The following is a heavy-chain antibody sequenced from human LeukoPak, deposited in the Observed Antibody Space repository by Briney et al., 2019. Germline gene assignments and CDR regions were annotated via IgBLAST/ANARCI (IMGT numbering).Heavy chain of an antibody. CDR2: IYTSGST. J-gene: IGHJ6*02. CDR3: AKDDSYYYGSGIVLDV. D-gene: IGHD3-10*01. V-gene: IGHV4-61*02. Sequence: SETLSLTCTVSGGSISSGGYYWSWIRQPAGKGLEWIGRIYTSGSTNYNPSLKSRVTISVDTSKNQFSLKLSSVTAADTAVYYCAKDDSYYYGSGIVLDVWGQGTTVTVSS. CDR1: GGSISSGGYY.